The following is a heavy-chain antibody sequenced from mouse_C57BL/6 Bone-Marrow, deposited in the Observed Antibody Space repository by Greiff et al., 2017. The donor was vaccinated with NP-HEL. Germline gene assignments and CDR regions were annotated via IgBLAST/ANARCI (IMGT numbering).Heavy chain of an antibody. V-gene: IGHV5-17*01. CDR3: AKGYDYDKAWFAY. J-gene: IGHJ3*01. CDR1: GFTFSDYG. CDR2: ISSGSSTI. Sequence: EVQGVESGGGLVKPGGSLKLSCAASGFTFSDYGMHWVRQAPEKGLEWVAYISSGSSTIYYADTVKGRFTISRDNAKNTLFLQMTSLRSEDTAMYYCAKGYDYDKAWFAYWGQGTLVTVSA. D-gene: IGHD2-4*01.